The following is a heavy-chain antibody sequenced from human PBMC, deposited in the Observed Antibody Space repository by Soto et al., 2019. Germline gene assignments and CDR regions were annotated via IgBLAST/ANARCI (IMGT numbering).Heavy chain of an antibody. J-gene: IGHJ6*02. V-gene: IGHV3-9*01. D-gene: IGHD1-1*01. Sequence: PGGSLRLSCGASGFTFDEYGMHWVRQAPGKGLEWVSGISWNSGTIGYADSVKGRFTISRDNAKNSLYLQMSSLRAEDTALYYCAKSTGATANGRDVWGQGTTVTVSS. CDR1: GFTFDEYG. CDR2: ISWNSGTI. CDR3: AKSTGATANGRDV.